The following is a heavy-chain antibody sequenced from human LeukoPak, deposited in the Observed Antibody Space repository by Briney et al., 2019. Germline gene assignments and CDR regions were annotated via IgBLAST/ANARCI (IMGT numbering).Heavy chain of an antibody. Sequence: PGGSLRLSCAASGFMFSSYEMNWVRQAPGKGLEWVSYIRSRGGTIYYADSVKGRFTISRDNSKNTLYLQMNSLRAEDTAVYYCAKGLRFLVNWGQGTLVTVSS. CDR1: GFMFSSYE. D-gene: IGHD3-3*01. CDR2: IRSRGGTI. J-gene: IGHJ4*02. CDR3: AKGLRFLVN. V-gene: IGHV3-48*03.